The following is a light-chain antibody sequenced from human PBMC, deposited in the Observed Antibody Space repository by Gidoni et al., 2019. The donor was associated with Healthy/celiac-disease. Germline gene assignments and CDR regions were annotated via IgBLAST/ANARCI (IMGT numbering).Light chain of an antibody. Sequence: DIQMTQSPSSLSASVGDRVTITCRASQSISSYLNWYQQKPGNAPKPLIYAASSLQSGVPSRFSGSRSGTDVTLTISSLQPEDFATYYCQQSYSTPFLTFGGGTKVEIK. CDR2: AAS. CDR3: QQSYSTPFLT. J-gene: IGKJ4*01. CDR1: QSISSY. V-gene: IGKV1-39*01.